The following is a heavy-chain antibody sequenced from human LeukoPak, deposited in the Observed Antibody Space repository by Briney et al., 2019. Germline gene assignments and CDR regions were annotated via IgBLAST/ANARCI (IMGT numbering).Heavy chain of an antibody. V-gene: IGHV3-33*01. Sequence: AGGSLSLSFAASGFTFSSYGIHWVRQAPGKGLEWVAVIWYDGSEKYYADSVKGRFTISRDNSKNTLYLQMNSLRAEDTAVYYCARDHSLSWFDPWGQGTLVTVSS. CDR3: ARDHSLSWFDP. CDR2: IWYDGSEK. CDR1: GFTFSSYG. D-gene: IGHD1-26*01. J-gene: IGHJ5*02.